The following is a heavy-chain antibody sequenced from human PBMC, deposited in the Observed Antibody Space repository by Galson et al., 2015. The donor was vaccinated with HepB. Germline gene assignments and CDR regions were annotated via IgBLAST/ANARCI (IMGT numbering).Heavy chain of an antibody. J-gene: IGHJ3*02. CDR3: AKNRGYNYEPHAIDI. Sequence: SLRLSCAASRFTFSSFGMHWVRQAPGKGLEWVAFIGYDGSNKYYAESVQGRFTISRDNSRNTLYLQMSSLRAEDTAVYFCAKNRGYNYEPHAIDIWGQGTMVTVSS. CDR2: IGYDGSNK. V-gene: IGHV3-30*02. CDR1: RFTFSSFG. D-gene: IGHD5-18*01.